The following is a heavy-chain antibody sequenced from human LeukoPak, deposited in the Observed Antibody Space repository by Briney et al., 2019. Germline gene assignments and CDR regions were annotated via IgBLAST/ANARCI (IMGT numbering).Heavy chain of an antibody. J-gene: IGHJ4*02. V-gene: IGHV3-30-3*01. CDR1: GFTFSSYA. CDR3: ARDVTDYGDYLDY. CDR2: ISYDGSNK. Sequence: GRSLRLSCAASGFTFSSYAMHWVRQAPGKGLEWVAVISYDGSNKYYADSVKGRFTISRDNSKNTLYLQMNSLRAEDTAVYYCARDVTDYGDYLDYWGQGTLVTISS. D-gene: IGHD4-17*01.